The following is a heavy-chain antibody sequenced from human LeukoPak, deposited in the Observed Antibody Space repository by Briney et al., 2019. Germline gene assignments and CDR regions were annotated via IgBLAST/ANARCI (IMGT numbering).Heavy chain of an antibody. V-gene: IGHV1-69*06. CDR1: GGTFSSYA. CDR2: IIPIFGTA. D-gene: IGHD7-27*01. CDR3: ARLPGDYYYYYMDV. Sequence: SVKVSCKASGGTFSSYAISWVRQAPGQGLEWMGGIIPIFGTANYAQKFQGRVTITADKSTSTAYMELSSLKASDTAMYYCARLPGDYYYYYMDVWGKGTTVTVSS. J-gene: IGHJ6*03.